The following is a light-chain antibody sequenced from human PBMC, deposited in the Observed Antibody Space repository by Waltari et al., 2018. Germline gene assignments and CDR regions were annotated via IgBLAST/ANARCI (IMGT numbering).Light chain of an antibody. CDR3: QQYYTFPRA. Sequence: VIWMTQSPSLVSASIGDRVTINCRMSQDIHRYLAWFQQNTGKSPDLLIYAASILQSGVPSRFSGSGSGTDFTLTISRLQSEDFATYYCQQYYTFPRAFGQGTKVEI. CDR1: QDIHRY. CDR2: AAS. J-gene: IGKJ1*01. V-gene: IGKV1D-8*01.